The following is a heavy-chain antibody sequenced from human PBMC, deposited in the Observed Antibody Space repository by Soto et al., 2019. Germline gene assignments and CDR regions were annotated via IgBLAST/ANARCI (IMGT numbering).Heavy chain of an antibody. V-gene: IGHV4-34*02. Sequence: QVQLQQWGAGLLKPSETLALTCAVYGGSFSDYYWRWLRQTPEKGLEWSGEVSHRGSTTDNPSLKERLTIAIDTSKNQLSPTLHSLTAADRAMYFWARAEPASGHHDYWGQGNLVTVSS. D-gene: IGHD3-10*01. J-gene: IGHJ4*02. CDR2: VSHRGST. CDR3: ARAEPASGHHDY. CDR1: GGSFSDYY.